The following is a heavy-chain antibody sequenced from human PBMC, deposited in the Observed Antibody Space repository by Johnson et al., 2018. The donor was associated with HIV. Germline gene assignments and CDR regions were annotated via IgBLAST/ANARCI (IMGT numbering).Heavy chain of an antibody. CDR3: AKDPHLCGGDCYAFDI. D-gene: IGHD2-21*01. Sequence: QVQLVESGGGVVQPGGSLRLSCAASGFTFSSYGMHWVRQAPGKGLEWVAFIRYGGSNKYYADSVKGRFTISRDNSKNTLYLQMNSLRAEDTAVYYCAKDPHLCGGDCYAFDIWGQGTMVTVSS. V-gene: IGHV3-30*02. J-gene: IGHJ3*02. CDR1: GFTFSSYG. CDR2: IRYGGSNK.